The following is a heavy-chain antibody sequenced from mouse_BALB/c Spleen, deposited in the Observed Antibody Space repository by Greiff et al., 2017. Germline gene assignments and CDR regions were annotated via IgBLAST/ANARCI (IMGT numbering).Heavy chain of an antibody. J-gene: IGHJ3*01. CDR2: IDPENGDT. Sequence: EVQLQQSGAELVRSGASVKLSCTASGFNIKDYYMHWVKQRPEQGLEWIGWIDPENGDTEYAPKFQGKATMTADTSSNTAYLQLSSLTSEDTAVYYCNGLDGYYMFAYWGQGTLVTVSA. D-gene: IGHD2-3*01. V-gene: IGHV14-4*02. CDR1: GFNIKDYY. CDR3: NGLDGYYMFAY.